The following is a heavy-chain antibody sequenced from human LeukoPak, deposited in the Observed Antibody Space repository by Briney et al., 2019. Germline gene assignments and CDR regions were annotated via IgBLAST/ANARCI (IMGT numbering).Heavy chain of an antibody. CDR2: ISGSGGT. D-gene: IGHD4/OR15-4a*01. CDR1: GFTFSNSA. J-gene: IGHJ3*02. Sequence: GGSLRLSCAASGFTFSNSAMNWVRQAPGKGLEWVSGISGSGGTYYADSVKGRFTISRDNSKNTLSLQMNSLRAEDTAVYYCARVPGDAFDIWGQGTMVTVSS. V-gene: IGHV3-23*01. CDR3: ARVPGDAFDI.